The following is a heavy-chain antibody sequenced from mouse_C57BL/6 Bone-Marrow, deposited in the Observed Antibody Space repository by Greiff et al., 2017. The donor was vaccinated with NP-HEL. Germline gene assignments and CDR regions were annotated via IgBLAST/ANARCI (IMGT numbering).Heavy chain of an antibody. CDR1: GYAFTSYL. V-gene: IGHV1-54*01. Sequence: QVQLQQSGAELVRPGTSVKVSCKASGYAFTSYLIEWVKQRPGQGLEWIGVINPGSGGTNYNEKFKGKATLTADKSSSTAYMQLSSLTSEDSAVYFCARSRITTVVAPFDYWGQGTTLTVSS. CDR3: ARSRITTVVAPFDY. J-gene: IGHJ2*01. CDR2: INPGSGGT. D-gene: IGHD1-1*01.